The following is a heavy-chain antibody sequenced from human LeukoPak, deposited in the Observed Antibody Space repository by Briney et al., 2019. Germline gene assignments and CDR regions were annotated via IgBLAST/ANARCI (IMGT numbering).Heavy chain of an antibody. CDR2: INHSGST. CDR1: GGSFSGYY. D-gene: IGHD6-13*01. CDR3: ARAARQQLVSNWFDP. V-gene: IGHV4-34*01. Sequence: SETLSLTCAVYGGSFSGYYWSWIRQPPGKGLEWIGEINHSGSTNYNPSLKSRVTISVDTSKNQFSLKLSSVTAADTAVYYCARAARQQLVSNWFDPWGQGTLVTVSS. J-gene: IGHJ5*02.